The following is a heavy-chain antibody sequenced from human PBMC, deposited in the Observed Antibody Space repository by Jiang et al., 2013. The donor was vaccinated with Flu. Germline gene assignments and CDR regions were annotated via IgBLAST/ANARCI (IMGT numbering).Heavy chain of an antibody. CDR3: ARQLRISSGRRLQYFQH. CDR1: GGSISSSSYY. D-gene: IGHD6-19*01. CDR2: IYYSGST. V-gene: IGHV4-39*01. J-gene: IGHJ1*01. Sequence: GLVKPSETLSLTCTVSGGSISSSSYYWGWIRQPPGKGLEWIGSIYYSGSTYYNPSLKSRVTISVDTSKNQFSLKLSSVTAADTAVYYCARQLRISSGRRLQYFQHWGQGTLVTVSS.